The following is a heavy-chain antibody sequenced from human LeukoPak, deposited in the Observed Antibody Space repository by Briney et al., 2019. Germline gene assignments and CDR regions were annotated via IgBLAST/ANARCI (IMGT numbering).Heavy chain of an antibody. V-gene: IGHV3-33*01. CDR3: TRGTVPGLATTYGTYFDS. D-gene: IGHD5-12*01. Sequence: GGSLRPSCAASGFTFSSYGMHWVRQAPGKGLEWVAVIWYDGSNKYYADSVKGRFTISRDNSKNTLYLQMDSLRAEDTAVYYCTRGTVPGLATTYGTYFDSWGQGTLVTVSS. CDR1: GFTFSSYG. CDR2: IWYDGSNK. J-gene: IGHJ4*02.